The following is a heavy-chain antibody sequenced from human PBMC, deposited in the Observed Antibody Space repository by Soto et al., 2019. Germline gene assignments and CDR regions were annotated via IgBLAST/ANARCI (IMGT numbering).Heavy chain of an antibody. Sequence: GGSPNISLHCSGYSFPDYWILWVRQMSGERPEWVGVIFAGDYDTGYSPYFQGQVTSSGNKALTTAYQQCIRLKASDTALYYCDRCITRISHQYHFDFWGQGTLVTVSS. J-gene: IGHJ4*02. CDR3: DRCITRISHQYHFDF. D-gene: IGHD1-20*01. CDR1: GYSFPDYW. CDR2: IFAGDYDT. V-gene: IGHV5-51*01.